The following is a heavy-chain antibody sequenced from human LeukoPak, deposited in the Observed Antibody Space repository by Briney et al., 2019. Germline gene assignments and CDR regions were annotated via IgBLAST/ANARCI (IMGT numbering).Heavy chain of an antibody. J-gene: IGHJ4*02. V-gene: IGHV4-59*11. Sequence: PSETLSLTCSVSGGFISNHYWSWIRQPPGKGPEWIGYIYYSGTTNYNPSLKSRVTISVDTSKNQFSLKVSSVTAADTAVYYCARVPPGYGYGYFDYWGQGTLVTVSS. D-gene: IGHD5-18*01. CDR2: IYYSGTT. CDR3: ARVPPGYGYGYFDY. CDR1: GGFISNHY.